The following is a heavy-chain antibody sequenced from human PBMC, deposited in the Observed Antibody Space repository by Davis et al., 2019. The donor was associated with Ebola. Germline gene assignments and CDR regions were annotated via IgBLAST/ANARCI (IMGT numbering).Heavy chain of an antibody. CDR2: ISSGSFTI. V-gene: IGHV3-48*02. D-gene: IGHD2-2*01. CDR1: GITFTSYS. Sequence: PGGSLRLSCAASGITFTSYSMNWVRQAPGNGLEWVAFISSGSFTIHYADSVKGRFTISRDNAKNSLFLQMNSLRDEDTAVYYCARWSSLGQWGQGTLFTVSA. CDR3: ARWSSLGQ. J-gene: IGHJ4*02.